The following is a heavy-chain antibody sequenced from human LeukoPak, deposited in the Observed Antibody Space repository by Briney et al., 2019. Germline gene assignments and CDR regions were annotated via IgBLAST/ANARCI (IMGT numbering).Heavy chain of an antibody. V-gene: IGHV3-7*01. J-gene: IGHJ4*02. CDR2: INQDGTQK. CDR3: TTGEMDH. Sequence: PGGSLRLSCAGSGVAFSPHWMIWVRQPPGKGLEWVAIINQDGTQKYYVDSVEGRFTISRDNARNSVYLQMTSLGAEDTAVYYCTTGEMDHWCQGTQVTVSS. D-gene: IGHD7-27*01. CDR1: GVAFSPHW.